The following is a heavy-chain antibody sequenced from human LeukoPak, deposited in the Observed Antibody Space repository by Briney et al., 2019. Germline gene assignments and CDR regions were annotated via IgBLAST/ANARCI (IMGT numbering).Heavy chain of an antibody. J-gene: IGHJ4*02. V-gene: IGHV4-34*01. CDR2: INHSGST. D-gene: IGHD3-10*01. CDR1: GGSFSGYY. Sequence: SETLSLTCAVSGGSFSGYYWSWIRQPPGKGLEWIGEINHSGSTNYNPSLKSRVTISVDTSKNQFSLKLSSVTAADTAVYYCAMASVRMVRGVIAPLDYWGQGTLVTVSS. CDR3: AMASVRMVRGVIAPLDY.